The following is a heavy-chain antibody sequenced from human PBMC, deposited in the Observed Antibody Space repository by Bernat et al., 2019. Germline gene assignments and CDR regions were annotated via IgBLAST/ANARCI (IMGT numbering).Heavy chain of an antibody. CDR2: MNPNSGNT. D-gene: IGHD3-16*02. CDR1: GYTFTSYD. CDR3: ARGRGNYDYIWGGYRYYFDY. V-gene: IGHV1-8*01. Sequence: QVQLVQSGAEVKKPGASVKVSCKASGYTFTSYDINWVRQATGQGLEWMGWMNPNSGNTGYAQKFQGRVTMTRNTSISTAYMELSSLRSEDTAVYYCARGRGNYDYIWGGYRYYFDYWGQGTLVTVSS. J-gene: IGHJ4*02.